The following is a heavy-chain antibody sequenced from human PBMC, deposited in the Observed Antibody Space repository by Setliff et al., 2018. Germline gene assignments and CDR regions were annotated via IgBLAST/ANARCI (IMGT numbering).Heavy chain of an antibody. CDR3: ARGRGYCSSTSCSTYNYYGMDV. V-gene: IGHV4-34*01. J-gene: IGHJ6*02. D-gene: IGHD2-2*01. CDR1: GGSFSGYY. Sequence: SETLSLTCAVYGGSFSGYYWSWIRQPPGKGLEWIGEINHSGSTNYNPSLKSRVTISVDTSKNQFSLKLSSVTAADTAVYYCARGRGYCSSTSCSTYNYYGMDVWGQGTTVTVSS. CDR2: INHSGST.